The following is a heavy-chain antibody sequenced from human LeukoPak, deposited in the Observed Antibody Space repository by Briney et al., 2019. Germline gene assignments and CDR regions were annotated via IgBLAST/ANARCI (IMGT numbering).Heavy chain of an antibody. V-gene: IGHV3-23*01. Sequence: GGSLRLSCAASGFTFSSYWMHWVRQAPGKGLEWVSSISRSGTSTYYADSVKGRFTISRDNSKNTLYLQMNSLRAEDTAVYYCAKGLKCSSASCHKGWFDPWGQGTLVTVSS. CDR3: AKGLKCSSASCHKGWFDP. D-gene: IGHD2-2*01. CDR2: ISRSGTST. CDR1: GFTFSSYW. J-gene: IGHJ5*02.